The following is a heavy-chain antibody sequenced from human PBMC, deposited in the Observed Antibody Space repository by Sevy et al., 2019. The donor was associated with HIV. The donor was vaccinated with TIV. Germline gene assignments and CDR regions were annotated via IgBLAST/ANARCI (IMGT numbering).Heavy chain of an antibody. Sequence: GGCLRLSCAASGFTFSSYAMHWVRQAPGKGLEWMAVISYEGSNKYYADSVKGRFTISRDNSKNMLYLQMNSLTDEDTAVYYCTRDNNYDAESQHYYYYYGMDVWGQGTPVTVSS. CDR2: ISYEGSNK. J-gene: IGHJ6*02. CDR3: TRDNNYDAESQHYYYYYGMDV. D-gene: IGHD4-4*01. V-gene: IGHV3-30-3*01. CDR1: GFTFSSYA.